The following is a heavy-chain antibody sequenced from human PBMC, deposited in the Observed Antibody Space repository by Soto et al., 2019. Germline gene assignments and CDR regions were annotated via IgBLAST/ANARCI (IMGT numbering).Heavy chain of an antibody. CDR1: GFTFSSYA. J-gene: IGHJ5*02. CDR3: ARDRSTNRRRWFDP. Sequence: PGGSLRLSCAASGFTFSSYAMHWVRQAPGKGLEWVAVISYDGSNKYYADSVKGRFTISRDNSKNTLYLQMNSLRAEDTAVYYCARDRSTNRRRWFDPWGQGTLVTVSS. V-gene: IGHV3-30-3*01. CDR2: ISYDGSNK.